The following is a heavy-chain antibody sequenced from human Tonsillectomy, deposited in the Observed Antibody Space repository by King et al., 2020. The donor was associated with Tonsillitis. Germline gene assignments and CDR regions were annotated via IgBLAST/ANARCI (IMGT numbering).Heavy chain of an antibody. CDR1: GFTFSSYW. D-gene: IGHD3-10*01. J-gene: IGHJ4*02. Sequence: VQLVESGGGLVQPGGSLRLSCAASGFTFSSYWMHWVRQAPGKGLVWVSRINSDGSSTSYADSVKGRFTISRDNAKNTLYLQMNSLRAEDTDVYYCERTDYYGSGREGYWGQGTLVTVSS. CDR2: INSDGSST. CDR3: ERTDYYGSGREGY. V-gene: IGHV3-74*01.